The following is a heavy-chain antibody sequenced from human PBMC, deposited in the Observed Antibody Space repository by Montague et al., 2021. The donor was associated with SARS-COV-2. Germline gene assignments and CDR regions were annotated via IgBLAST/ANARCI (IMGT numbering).Heavy chain of an antibody. D-gene: IGHD1-1*01. V-gene: IGHV6-1*01. CDR1: GDSVARNRAT. CDR2: TYYRSKWYN. CDR3: TSGREGNYNVMDV. J-gene: IGHJ6*02. Sequence: CAISGDSVARNRATWKWVRHAPPRGLELLGSTYYRSKWYNDYAVSVRGRVTINPDTSKNQFSLQLNSVTPEDTAIYYCTSGREGNYNVMDVWGQGTTVTVSS.